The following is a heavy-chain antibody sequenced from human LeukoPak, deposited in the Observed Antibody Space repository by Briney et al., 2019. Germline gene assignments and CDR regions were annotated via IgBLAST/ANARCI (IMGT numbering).Heavy chain of an antibody. CDR1: GFTFSSDS. V-gene: IGHV3-21*01. J-gene: IGHJ4*02. Sequence: GGSLRLSCAASGFTFSSDSMNWVRQAPGKGLEWVSSISSSSGFIFYADSVKGRFTISRDNAKNSLYLQMNSLRAEDTAVYYCARGVNSSGWYFDYWGQGTLVTVSS. CDR2: ISSSSGFI. CDR3: ARGVNSSGWYFDY. D-gene: IGHD6-19*01.